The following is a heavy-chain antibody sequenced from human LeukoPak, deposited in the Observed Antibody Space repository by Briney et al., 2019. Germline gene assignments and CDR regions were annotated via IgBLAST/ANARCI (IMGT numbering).Heavy chain of an antibody. Sequence: PSETLSLTCAVYGXXFSGYYWSWIXXPXGXXXXXIGEINHSGSTNYNPSLKSRVTISVDTSKNQFSLKLSSVTAADTAVYYCAREGIAVAGFDYWGQGTLVTASS. CDR1: GXXFSGYY. D-gene: IGHD6-19*01. V-gene: IGHV4-34*01. CDR2: INHSGST. CDR3: AREGIAVAGFDY. J-gene: IGHJ4*02.